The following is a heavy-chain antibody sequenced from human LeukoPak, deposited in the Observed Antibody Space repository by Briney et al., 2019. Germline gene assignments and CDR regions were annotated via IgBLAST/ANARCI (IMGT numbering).Heavy chain of an antibody. CDR3: ATDAPTTVTTFWFDF. CDR1: GFTFSSYG. Sequence: GGSLRLSCAASGFTFSSYGMHWVRQAPGKGLEWVALIRYDGSNKYYTDSVKGRFTISRDNSKNTLYLQMNSLRAEDTAVYYCATDAPTTVTTFWFDFWGQGSLVTVSS. V-gene: IGHV3-30*02. J-gene: IGHJ4*02. CDR2: IRYDGSNK. D-gene: IGHD4-17*01.